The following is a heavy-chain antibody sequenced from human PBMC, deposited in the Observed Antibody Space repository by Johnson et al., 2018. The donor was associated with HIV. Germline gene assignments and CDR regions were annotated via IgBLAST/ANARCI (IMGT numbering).Heavy chain of an antibody. CDR2: ISSSGSTI. CDR3: ARDRVMVGATVDAFDI. CDR1: GFTFDDYG. V-gene: IGHV3-20*04. J-gene: IGHJ3*02. Sequence: VQLVESGGGVVRPGGSLRLSCAASGFTFDDYGMSWVRQAPGKGLEWVSYISSSGSTIYYADSVKGRFTISRDNAKNSLYLQMSSLRAEDTALYYCARDRVMVGATVDAFDIWGQGTKVIVSS. D-gene: IGHD1-26*01.